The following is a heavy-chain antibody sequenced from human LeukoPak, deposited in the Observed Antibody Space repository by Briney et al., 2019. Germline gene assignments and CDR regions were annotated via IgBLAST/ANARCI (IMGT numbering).Heavy chain of an antibody. CDR3: ARGLVGATREVYFDY. D-gene: IGHD1-26*01. CDR1: GGSINSYY. Sequence: PSETLSLTCTVSGGSINSYYWSWIRQPPGKGLEWIGYIYSSGSTNYNASLKSRVTMSVDTSKNQFFLKLSSVTAADTAVYYCARGLVGATREVYFDYWGQGALVTVSS. J-gene: IGHJ4*02. V-gene: IGHV4-59*01. CDR2: IYSSGST.